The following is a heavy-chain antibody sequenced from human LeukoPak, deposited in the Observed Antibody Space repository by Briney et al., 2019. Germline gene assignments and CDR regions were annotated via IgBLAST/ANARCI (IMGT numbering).Heavy chain of an antibody. J-gene: IGHJ4*02. D-gene: IGHD5-18*01. CDR3: AHRRYGYSSRLWDY. Sequence: ESGPTLVNPTETLTLTCTVSGFSLSNARMGVSWIRQPPGKALEWLAHIFSNDEKSYTTSLKSRLTITKDTSKNQVVLTMTNMDPVDTATYYCAHRRYGYSSRLWDYWGQGTLVTVSS. CDR1: GFSLSNARMG. V-gene: IGHV2-26*01. CDR2: IFSNDEK.